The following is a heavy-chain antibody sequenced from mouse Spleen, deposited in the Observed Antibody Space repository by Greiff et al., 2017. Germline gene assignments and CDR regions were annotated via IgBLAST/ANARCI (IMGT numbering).Heavy chain of an antibody. Sequence: VMLVESGPGLVQPSQSLSITCTVSGFSLTSYGVHWVRQSPGKGLEWLGVIWSGGSTDYNAAFISRLSISKDNSKSQVFFKMNSLQADDTAIYYCARNGENWDDWFAYWGQGTLVTVSA. CDR3: ARNGENWDDWFAY. D-gene: IGHD4-1*01. CDR2: IWSGGST. J-gene: IGHJ3*01. V-gene: IGHV2-2*01. CDR1: GFSLTSYG.